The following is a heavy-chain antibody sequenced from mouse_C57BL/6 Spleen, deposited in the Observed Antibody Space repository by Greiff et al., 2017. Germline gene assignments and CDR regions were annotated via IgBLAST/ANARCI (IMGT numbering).Heavy chain of an antibody. D-gene: IGHD1-2*01. Sequence: EVKLVESGGGLVQPGGSLSLSCAASGFTFTDYYMSWVRQPPGKALEWLGFIRNKANGYTTEYSASVKGRFTISRDNSQSILYLQMNALRAEDSATYYCARTASGYAMDYWGQGTSVTVSS. V-gene: IGHV7-3*01. CDR3: ARTASGYAMDY. CDR2: IRNKANGYTT. CDR1: GFTFTDYY. J-gene: IGHJ4*01.